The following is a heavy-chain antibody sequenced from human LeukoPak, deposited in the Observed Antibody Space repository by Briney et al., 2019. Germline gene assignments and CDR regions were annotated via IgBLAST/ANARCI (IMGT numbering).Heavy chain of an antibody. Sequence: ASVKVSCKVPGYTLTELSMHWVRQAPGKGLEWMGGFDPEDGETIYAQKFQGRVTMTEDTSTDTAYMELSSLRSEDTAVYYCALFGFRLSAPFDYWGQGTLVTVSS. CDR2: FDPEDGET. J-gene: IGHJ4*02. V-gene: IGHV1-24*01. CDR3: ALFGFRLSAPFDY. CDR1: GYTLTELS. D-gene: IGHD3-3*01.